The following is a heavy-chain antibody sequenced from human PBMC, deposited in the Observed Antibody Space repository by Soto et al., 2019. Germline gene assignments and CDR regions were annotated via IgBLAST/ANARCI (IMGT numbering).Heavy chain of an antibody. J-gene: IGHJ5*02. D-gene: IGHD3-3*01. CDR2: FDPEDGET. V-gene: IGHV1-24*01. CDR3: ATRVVKTNWFDP. CDR1: GYTLTELS. Sequence: ASVKVSCKVSGYTLTELSMHWVLQAPGKGLEWMGGFDPEDGETIYAQKFQGRVTMTEDTSTDTAYMELSSLRSEDTAVYYCATRVVKTNWFDPWGQGTLVTVSS.